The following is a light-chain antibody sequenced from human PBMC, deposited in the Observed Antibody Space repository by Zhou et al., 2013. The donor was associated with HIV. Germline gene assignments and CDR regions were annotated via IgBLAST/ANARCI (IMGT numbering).Light chain of an antibody. CDR3: QYYGSSPRT. CDR1: QSVSSSY. CDR2: GAS. V-gene: IGKV3-20*01. Sequence: EIVLTQSPGTLSLSPGERATLSCRASQSVSSSYLAWYQQKPGQAPRLLIYGASTRATGIPDRFSGSGSGTDFTLTISRLEPEDFAVYYCQYYGSSPRTFGQGPRW. J-gene: IGKJ1*01.